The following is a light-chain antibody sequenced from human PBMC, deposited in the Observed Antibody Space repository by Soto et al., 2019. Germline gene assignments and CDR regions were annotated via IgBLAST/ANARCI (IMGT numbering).Light chain of an antibody. J-gene: IGKJ1*01. CDR2: KAS. Sequence: DIQMTQSPSTLSASVGDRVTITCRASQSVGSWLAWYQQKPGKAPKLLIYKASSLESGVPSRFSGSGSGTEFSLTISSLQPDDFASYHCQQYGSSSPWTFGQVTNVEIK. CDR1: QSVGSW. CDR3: QQYGSSSPWT. V-gene: IGKV1-5*03.